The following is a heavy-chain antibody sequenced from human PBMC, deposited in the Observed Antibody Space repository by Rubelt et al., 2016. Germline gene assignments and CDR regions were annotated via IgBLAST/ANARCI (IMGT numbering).Heavy chain of an antibody. CDR2: ISSSSSII. CDR3: ARDTALNSSGRRFDP. D-gene: IGHD2/OR15-2a*01. CDR1: S. J-gene: IGHJ5*02. V-gene: IGHV3-48*01. Sequence: STNWVRQAPGKGLEWVSYISSSSSIIHYADSVKGRFTISRDNAKNSLYLQMNSLRAEDTAVYYCARDTALNSSGRRFDPWGQGTLVTVSS.